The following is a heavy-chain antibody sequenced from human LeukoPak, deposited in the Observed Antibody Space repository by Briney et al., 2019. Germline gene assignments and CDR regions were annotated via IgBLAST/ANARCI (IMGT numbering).Heavy chain of an antibody. J-gene: IGHJ1*01. CDR1: GFTLSSYE. CDR2: IDYDGGSG. D-gene: IGHD6-19*01. Sequence: GGSLRLSCTVSGFTLSSYEMSWIRQAPGKGLEWVSSIDYDGGSGHYADSVEGRFTISRDNSNNTLFLHLNSLRGEDTAVYYCTRNSGWYGLSWGQGTLVTVSS. V-gene: IGHV3-23*01. CDR3: TRNSGWYGLS.